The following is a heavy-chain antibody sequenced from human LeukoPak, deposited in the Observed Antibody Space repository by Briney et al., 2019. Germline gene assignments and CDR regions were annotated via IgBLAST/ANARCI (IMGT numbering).Heavy chain of an antibody. J-gene: IGHJ4*02. Sequence: GSLRLSCAASGFSFSSYWMHWVRQAPGKGLEWVSSITRSSIFIYYADSVKGRFTISRDNARNSLYLQMNSLRAEDTAVYYCARARYDSSGYYSIFDYWGQGTLVTVSS. CDR1: GFSFSSYW. V-gene: IGHV3-21*01. D-gene: IGHD3-22*01. CDR3: ARARYDSSGYYSIFDY. CDR2: ITRSSIFI.